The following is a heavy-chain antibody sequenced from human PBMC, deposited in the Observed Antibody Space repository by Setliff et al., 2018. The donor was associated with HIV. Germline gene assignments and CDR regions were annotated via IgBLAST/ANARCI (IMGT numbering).Heavy chain of an antibody. Sequence: SETLSLTCTVSGGSISSYYWSWIRQPAGKGLEWIGRIYTSGSTNYNPSLKSRVTMSVDTSKNQFSLKLSSVTAADTAVYYCARVSSTYWYSIFRNYYYHMDVWGKGTTVTVSS. J-gene: IGHJ6*03. CDR1: GGSISSYY. CDR2: IYTSGST. CDR3: ARVSSTYWYSIFRNYYYHMDV. D-gene: IGHD2-8*02. V-gene: IGHV4-4*07.